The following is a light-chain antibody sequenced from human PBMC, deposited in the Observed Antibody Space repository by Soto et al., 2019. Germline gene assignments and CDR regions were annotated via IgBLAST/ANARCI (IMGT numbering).Light chain of an antibody. CDR2: EVT. Sequence: QSVLTQPASVSGSPGQSITISCTGTSSDVGGYNYVSWYQQHPGKAPKLMIYEVTHRPSGTSNRFSGSKSGNTASLTISGLQAEDEADYYCSSYTSTSTLFGTGTKVTVL. CDR1: SSDVGGYNY. V-gene: IGLV2-14*01. J-gene: IGLJ1*01. CDR3: SSYTSTSTL.